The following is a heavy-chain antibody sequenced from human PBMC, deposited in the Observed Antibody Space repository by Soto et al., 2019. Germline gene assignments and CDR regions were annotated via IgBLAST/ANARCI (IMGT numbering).Heavy chain of an antibody. J-gene: IGHJ6*02. CDR3: ARDYLGYCSSTSCYGNYYYYGMDV. V-gene: IGHV4-31*03. CDR1: GGSIRSGGYY. D-gene: IGHD2-2*01. Sequence: PSETLSLTCTVSGGSIRSGGYYWSWIRQHPGKGLEWIGYIYYSGSTYYNPSLKSRVTISVDTSKNQFSLKLSSVTAADTAVYYCARDYLGYCSSTSCYGNYYYYGMDVWGQGTTVTVSS. CDR2: IYYSGST.